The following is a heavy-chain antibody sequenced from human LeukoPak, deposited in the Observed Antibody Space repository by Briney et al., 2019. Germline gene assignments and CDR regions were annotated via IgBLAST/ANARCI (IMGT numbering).Heavy chain of an antibody. CDR2: ISGSGGST. CDR3: ARESYGDFYFDY. Sequence: GGSLRLSCAASGFTFSSYAMNWVRQAPGKGLEWVSGISGSGGSTYYADSVKGRFTISRDNSKNTLYLQINSLRTEDTSVYFCARESYGDFYFDYWGQGTLVTVSS. J-gene: IGHJ4*02. V-gene: IGHV3-23*01. CDR1: GFTFSSYA. D-gene: IGHD4-17*01.